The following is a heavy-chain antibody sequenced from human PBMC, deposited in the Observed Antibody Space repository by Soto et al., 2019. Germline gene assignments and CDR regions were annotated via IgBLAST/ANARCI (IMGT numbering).Heavy chain of an antibody. J-gene: IGHJ5*02. D-gene: IGHD3-22*01. CDR3: AREARVTYYYDSSGYYVGWFDP. V-gene: IGHV1-18*01. Sequence: ASVKVSCKASGYTFTSYGISWVRQAPGQGLEWMGWISAYNGNTNYAQKLQGRVTMTTDTSTSTAYMELRSLRSDDTAAYYCAREARVTYYYDSSGYYVGWFDPWGQGTLVTVSS. CDR2: ISAYNGNT. CDR1: GYTFTSYG.